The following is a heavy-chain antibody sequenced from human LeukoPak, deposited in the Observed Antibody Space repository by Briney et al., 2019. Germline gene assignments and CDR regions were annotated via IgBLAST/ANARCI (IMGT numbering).Heavy chain of an antibody. CDR2: IRHSGST. V-gene: IGHV4-4*02. Sequence: PSGTLSLTCAVSGGSVSRSNWWNWVRQPPGKGLEWIGEIRHSGSTNYNPSLKSRATMSVDKSKNQFSLKLSSVTAADTAVYYCARTEAFCSDTSCSNWFDPWGQGTLVTVSS. J-gene: IGHJ5*02. CDR3: ARTEAFCSDTSCSNWFDP. D-gene: IGHD2-2*01. CDR1: GGSVSRSNW.